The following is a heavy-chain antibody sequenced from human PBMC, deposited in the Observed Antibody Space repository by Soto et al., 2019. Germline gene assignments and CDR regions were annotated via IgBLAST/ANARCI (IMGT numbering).Heavy chain of an antibody. J-gene: IGHJ6*02. CDR2: IIPIFNTA. V-gene: IGHV1-69*01. D-gene: IGHD4-17*01. CDR1: GGTLSNYA. Sequence: QVQLVQSGAEVKKPGSSVKVSCKASGGTLSNYAFTWVRQAPGQGLEWMGGIIPIFNTANYAQKFQGRVTLSADDSNSTAYMEGNSLRSEDTAVYYYARVRPTDYVGNYNNGMDVWGQGTTVTVSS. CDR3: ARVRPTDYVGNYNNGMDV.